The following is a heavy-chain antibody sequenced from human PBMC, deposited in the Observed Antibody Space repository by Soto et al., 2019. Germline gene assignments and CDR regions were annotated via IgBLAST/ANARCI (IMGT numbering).Heavy chain of an antibody. Sequence: GGSLRLSCAASGSTFSLYGMHWVRQAPGKGLEWVAAIWDDGRRKDYADSVKDRLFISRDNSKNTLYLQLDSLRPGDTAVYYCATWQGSLNFHYWGQGTLVTVSS. J-gene: IGHJ4*02. CDR1: GSTFSLYG. CDR3: ATWQGSLNFHY. V-gene: IGHV3-33*01. CDR2: IWDDGRRK.